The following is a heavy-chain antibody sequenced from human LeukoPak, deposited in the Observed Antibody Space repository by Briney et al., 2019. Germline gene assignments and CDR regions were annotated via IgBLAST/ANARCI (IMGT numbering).Heavy chain of an antibody. CDR1: GGTFSSYA. J-gene: IGHJ3*01. V-gene: IGHV1-69*10. CDR3: ARDPALEGTEDYRDFGGVESVDAFDV. CDR2: VIPMFDVT. D-gene: IGHD4-23*01. Sequence: GASVKVSCKASGGTFSSYALSWMRQAPGQGLEWMGRVIPMFDVTDYAQKFQGRDTITADTSTGTAYMELSSLTSDDTAMYYCARDPALEGTEDYRDFGGVESVDAFDVWGQGTMVTVFS.